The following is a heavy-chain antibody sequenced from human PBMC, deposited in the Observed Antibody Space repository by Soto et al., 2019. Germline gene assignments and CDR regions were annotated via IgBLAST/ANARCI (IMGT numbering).Heavy chain of an antibody. CDR2: ISTNSRNK. Sequence: QVQLLQSGAEVKKPGASVKVSCKASGYTFTTFGISWLRQAPGQGLEWMGWISTNSRNKKSAQKVKERLSRTIDTSTRTAYRELKSLKYDDTAVYYCAREWNSLDYGGQGTLVTVSS. V-gene: IGHV1-18*01. J-gene: IGHJ4*02. CDR1: GYTFTTFG. CDR3: AREWNSLDY. D-gene: IGHD1-7*01.